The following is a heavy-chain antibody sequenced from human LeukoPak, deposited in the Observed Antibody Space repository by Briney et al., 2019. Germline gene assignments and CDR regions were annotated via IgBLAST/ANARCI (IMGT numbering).Heavy chain of an antibody. CDR3: ARGTIVVVPAAIAYYYYYMDV. CDR2: INPSNGNT. D-gene: IGHD2-2*01. Sequence: ASVKVSCKASGYTFTSYYMHWVRQAPGQGLEWMGIINPSNGNTGYTPKFQGRVTMTRDMSTSAVYMELSSLRSEDTAVYYCARGTIVVVPAAIAYYYYYMDVWGKGTTVTISS. J-gene: IGHJ6*03. CDR1: GYTFTSYY. V-gene: IGHV1-46*01.